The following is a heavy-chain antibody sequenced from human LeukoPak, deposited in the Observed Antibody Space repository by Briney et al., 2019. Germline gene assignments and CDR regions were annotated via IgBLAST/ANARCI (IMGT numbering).Heavy chain of an antibody. J-gene: IGHJ4*02. D-gene: IGHD3-10*01. Sequence: SETLPLTCTVSGVSISSSNSYWGWIRQPPGKGLEWIGSIYYSGNTYYNASLKSQVSISIDTSKNQFSLRLTSVTAADTAVYYCARDLGSGGAADYWGQGTLVTVSS. CDR3: ARDLGSGGAADY. CDR2: IYYSGNT. V-gene: IGHV4-39*02. CDR1: GVSISSSNSY.